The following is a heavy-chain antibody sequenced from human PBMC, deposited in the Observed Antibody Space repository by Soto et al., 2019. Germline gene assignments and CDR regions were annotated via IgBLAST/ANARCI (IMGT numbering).Heavy chain of an antibody. CDR2: IYDTESA. J-gene: IGHJ4*02. CDR3: ARASSSSSAADY. D-gene: IGHD6-6*01. CDR1: GESTSSGGYY. V-gene: IGHV4-31*03. Sequence: SETLSLTCSVSGESTSSGGYYWSWIRHLPGKGLEWIGYIYDTESAYYNPSLKSRVSISMDTSENHFATRLTSVTAADSAVYYCARASSSSSAADYWGQGLQVTVSS.